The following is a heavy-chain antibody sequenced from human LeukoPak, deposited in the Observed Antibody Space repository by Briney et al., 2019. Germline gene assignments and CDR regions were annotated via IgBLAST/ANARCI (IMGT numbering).Heavy chain of an antibody. J-gene: IGHJ4*02. CDR1: GVTVSKNY. Sequence: GGSLRVSCAASGVTVSKNYMSWVRQAPGKGLEWVSEIYSDGSTYYAASVKGRFSISRDNSKNTVYLQMNSLRAEDTAVYYCARVDYYGSGSYSLDYWGQGTLVTVSS. V-gene: IGHV3-53*01. D-gene: IGHD3-10*01. CDR3: ARVDYYGSGSYSLDY. CDR2: IYSDGST.